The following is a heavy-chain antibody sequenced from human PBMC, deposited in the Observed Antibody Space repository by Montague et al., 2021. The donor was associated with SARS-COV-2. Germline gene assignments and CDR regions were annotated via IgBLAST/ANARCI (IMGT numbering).Heavy chain of an antibody. D-gene: IGHD4-23*01. V-gene: IGHV4-59*01. CDR2: IYHNGST. J-gene: IGHJ6*02. Sequence: SETLSLPCTVSGGSISSYYWTWIRQPPGKGLESIGYIYHNGSTKYNPSLKSRVTISVDTSKNQFSLKLSSVSVADTAVYYCARGGGNSADYYNYTMDVWGQGTTVTVFS. CDR1: GGSISSYY. CDR3: ARGGGNSADYYNYTMDV.